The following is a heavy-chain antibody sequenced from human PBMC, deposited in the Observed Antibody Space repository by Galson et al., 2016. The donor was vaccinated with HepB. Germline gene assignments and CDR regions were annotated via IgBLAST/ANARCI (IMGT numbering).Heavy chain of an antibody. J-gene: IGHJ3*02. D-gene: IGHD1-26*01. CDR2: ITTSGSNI. CDR3: ARDRIVGAKVYSDAFDI. V-gene: IGHV3-48*04. CDR1: GFTFSSYS. Sequence: SLRLSCAASGFTFSSYSMNWVRQAPGEGLEWVSYITTSGSNIDYGDSVKGRFTISRDNAKNSLYLQMNSLRAEDTAVYYCARDRIVGAKVYSDAFDIWGQGTMVTVSS.